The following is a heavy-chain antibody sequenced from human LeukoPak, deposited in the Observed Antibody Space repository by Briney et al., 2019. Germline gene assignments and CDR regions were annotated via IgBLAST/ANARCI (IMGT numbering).Heavy chain of an antibody. CDR1: GFIFSSYG. Sequence: GGSLRLSCAASGFIFSSYGMTWVRQPPGKGLEWVSVISASSGGTYYADSVKGRFTISRDNSKNTLYLQMNSLRAEDTAIYYCAFSPLGSSYYFAPGAQEFLAPVSS. D-gene: IGHD3-3*01. V-gene: IGHV3-23*01. CDR3: AFSPLGSSYYFAP. CDR2: ISASSGGT. J-gene: IGHJ5*02.